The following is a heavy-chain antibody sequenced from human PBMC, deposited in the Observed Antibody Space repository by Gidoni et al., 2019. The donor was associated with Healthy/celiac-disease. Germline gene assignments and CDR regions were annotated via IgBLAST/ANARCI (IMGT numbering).Heavy chain of an antibody. Sequence: QLQLQESAPGLVTPSEAPSLTCTVSGASISRRSYSWGWLRQPPGKGLGWIGSSYYSGSTYYNPSRKSRVTISVDKSKNQFSLKLSSVTAADTAVYYCARSDSSSLYYYYYGMDVWGQGTTVTVSS. D-gene: IGHD6-6*01. CDR2: SYYSGST. CDR1: GASISRRSYS. V-gene: IGHV4-39*01. CDR3: ARSDSSSLYYYYYGMDV. J-gene: IGHJ6*02.